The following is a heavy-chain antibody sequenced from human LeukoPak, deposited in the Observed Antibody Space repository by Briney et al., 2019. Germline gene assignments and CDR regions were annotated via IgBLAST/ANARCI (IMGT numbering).Heavy chain of an antibody. V-gene: IGHV5-51*01. Sequence: GESLKISCKGSGYSFISYWLGWVRQMPGKGLEWMGIIYPGDSDTRYSPSFQGQVTISADESISTAYLQWSSLKASDTAMYYCARLPYCSSATCHNNWFDSWGQGTLVTVSS. CDR2: IYPGDSDT. CDR1: GYSFISYW. D-gene: IGHD2-2*01. J-gene: IGHJ5*01. CDR3: ARLPYCSSATCHNNWFDS.